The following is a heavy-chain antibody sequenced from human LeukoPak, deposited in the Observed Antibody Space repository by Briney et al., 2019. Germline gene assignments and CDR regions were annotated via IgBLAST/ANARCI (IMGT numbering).Heavy chain of an antibody. Sequence: GGSLRLSCAASGFTFNSYVMNWVRQAPGKGLEWVSSISSRSSSISYAGAVRGRFTVSRGSANLYLHMSSLRVDDTGVYYCARERGWTHYFDYWGQGTLVTVSS. J-gene: IGHJ4*02. D-gene: IGHD5-18*01. CDR3: ARERGWTHYFDY. CDR1: GFTFNSYV. CDR2: ISSRSSSI. V-gene: IGHV3-21*01.